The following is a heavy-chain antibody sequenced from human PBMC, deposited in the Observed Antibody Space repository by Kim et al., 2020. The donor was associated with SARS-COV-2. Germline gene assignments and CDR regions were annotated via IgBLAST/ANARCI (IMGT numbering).Heavy chain of an antibody. J-gene: IGHJ5*02. V-gene: IGHV3-21*01. CDR2: ISSSSSYI. D-gene: IGHD5-12*01. CDR1: GFTFSSYS. CDR3: ARDRRQRWLQSLGFTNWFDP. Sequence: GGSLRLSCAASGFTFSSYSMNWVRQAPGKGLEWVSSISSSSSYIYYADSVKGRFTISRDNAKNSLYLQMNSLRAEDTAVYYCARDRRQRWLQSLGFTNWFDPWGQGTLVTVSS.